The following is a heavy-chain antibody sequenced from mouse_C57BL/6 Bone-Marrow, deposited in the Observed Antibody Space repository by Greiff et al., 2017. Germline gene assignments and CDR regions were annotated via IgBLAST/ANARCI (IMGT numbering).Heavy chain of an antibody. CDR3: AREFITTVVGGYFDV. CDR1: GFSLTSYA. CDR2: RWTGGGT. Sequence: VQLVESGPGLVAPSQSLSITCTVSGFSLTSYAISWVRQPPGKGLEWLGVRWTGGGTNYNSALKSRLSISKDNSKSQVFLKMNSLQTDDTARYYCAREFITTVVGGYFDVWGTGTTVTVSS. J-gene: IGHJ1*03. V-gene: IGHV2-9-1*01. D-gene: IGHD1-1*01.